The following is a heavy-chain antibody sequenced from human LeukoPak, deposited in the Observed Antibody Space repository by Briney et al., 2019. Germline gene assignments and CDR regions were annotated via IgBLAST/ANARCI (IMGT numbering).Heavy chain of an antibody. V-gene: IGHV1-2*02. Sequence: GASVKVSCKASGYTFTGYYMHWVRQAPGQGLEWMGWVNPSGDTKYAQRFQGRVTMTRDTSISTAYMELSRLTSDDTAVFYCARDVIGAHDAFDIWGQGTMVTVSS. J-gene: IGHJ3*02. D-gene: IGHD4/OR15-4a*01. CDR3: ARDVIGAHDAFDI. CDR2: VNPSGDT. CDR1: GYTFTGYY.